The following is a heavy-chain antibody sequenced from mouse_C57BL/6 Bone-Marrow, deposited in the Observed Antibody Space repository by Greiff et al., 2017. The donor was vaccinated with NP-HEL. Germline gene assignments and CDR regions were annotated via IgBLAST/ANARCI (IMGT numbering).Heavy chain of an antibody. J-gene: IGHJ2*01. D-gene: IGHD1-1*01. V-gene: IGHV1-52*01. CDR3: ASGELRIITTQWHCFDY. Sequence: QVQLQQPGAELVRPGSSVKLSCKASGYTFTSYWMHWVKQRPIQGLEWIGNIDPSDSETHYNQKFKDKATLTVDKSSSTAYLQLSSLTSEDPAVYYGASGELRIITTQWHCFDYWGQGTPLTVSS. CDR2: IDPSDSET. CDR1: GYTFTSYW.